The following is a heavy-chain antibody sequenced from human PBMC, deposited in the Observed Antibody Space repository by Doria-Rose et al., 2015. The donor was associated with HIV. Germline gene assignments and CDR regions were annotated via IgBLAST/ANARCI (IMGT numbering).Heavy chain of an antibody. D-gene: IGHD6-13*01. V-gene: IGHV2-26*01. Sequence: QESGPVLVKPTETLTLTCTVSGVSLSSPGMGVSWIRQPPGKALEWLANIFSDDERSYKTSLKSRLTISRGSSKSQVVRTMTDTDPVDTATYYCARIKSSRWYHKYYFDFWGQGTLVIVSA. J-gene: IGHJ4*02. CDR3: ARIKSSRWYHKYYFDF. CDR1: GVSLSSPGMG. CDR2: IFSDDER.